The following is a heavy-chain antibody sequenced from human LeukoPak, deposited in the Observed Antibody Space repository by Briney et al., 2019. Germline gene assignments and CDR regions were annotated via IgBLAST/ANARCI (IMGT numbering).Heavy chain of an antibody. J-gene: IGHJ5*02. V-gene: IGHV3-74*01. D-gene: IGHD3-16*01. CDR3: ARGNPLGHL. CDR1: AFTLSSYW. Sequence: GGSLRLSCAASAFTLSSYWMHWVRQAPGKGLVWVSHINSDGSRTDYADSVKGRFTVSRDNAKNTVYLQMNSLRAGDTAVYYCARGNPLGHLWGQGALVTVSS. CDR2: INSDGSRT.